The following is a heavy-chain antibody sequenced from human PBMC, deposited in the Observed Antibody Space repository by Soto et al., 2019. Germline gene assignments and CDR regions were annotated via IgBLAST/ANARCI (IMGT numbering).Heavy chain of an antibody. CDR3: AREGVAYDFWSGHDAFDI. J-gene: IGHJ3*02. CDR2: IWYDGSNK. CDR1: GFTFSSYG. V-gene: IGHV3-33*01. D-gene: IGHD3-3*01. Sequence: GGSLRLSCAASGFTFSSYGMHWVRQAPGKGLEWVAVIWYDGSNKYYADSVKGRFTISRDNSKNTLYLQMNSLRAEDTAVYYCAREGVAYDFWSGHDAFDIWGQGTMVTVS.